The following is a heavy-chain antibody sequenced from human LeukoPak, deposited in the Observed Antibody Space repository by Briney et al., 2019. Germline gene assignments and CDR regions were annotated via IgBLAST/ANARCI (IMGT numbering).Heavy chain of an antibody. CDR1: GGSISGYY. CDR3: ARTRTYLDY. D-gene: IGHD1-7*01. J-gene: IGHJ4*02. V-gene: IGHV4-59*01. Sequence: PSETLSLTCIGSGGSISGYYWSWIRQPPGRGLEWIGYISDTGTSIYNPSLKNRLSMLVDTSKNHFYLNLTSVTAADTAIYYCARTRTYLDYWGQGALVTVSS. CDR2: ISDTGTS.